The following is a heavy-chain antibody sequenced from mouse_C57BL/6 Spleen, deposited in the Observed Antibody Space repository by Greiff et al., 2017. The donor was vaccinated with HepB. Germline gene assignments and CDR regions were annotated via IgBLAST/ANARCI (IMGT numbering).Heavy chain of an antibody. CDR3: ARGGIQGYFDV. CDR1: GYSITSGYY. D-gene: IGHD3-2*02. J-gene: IGHJ1*03. CDR2: ISYDGSN. V-gene: IGHV3-6*01. Sequence: ESGPGLVKPSQSLSLTCSVTGYSITSGYYWNWIRQFPGNKLEWMGYISYDGSNNYNPSLKNRISITRDTSKNQFFLKLNSVTTEDTATYYCARGGIQGYFDVWGTGTTVTVSS.